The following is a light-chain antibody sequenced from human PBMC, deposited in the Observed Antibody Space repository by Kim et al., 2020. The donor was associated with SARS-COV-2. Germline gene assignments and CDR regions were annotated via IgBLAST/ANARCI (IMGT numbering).Light chain of an antibody. J-gene: IGLJ2*01. CDR1: NIGSKS. V-gene: IGLV3-21*04. Sequence: PGKTARIACGGNNIGSKSVPWYQQQPGQAPVLVIYYDSDRPSGIPERFSGSNSGNTATLTISRVEAGDEADYYCQVWDSSSDHVVFSGGTQLTVL. CDR3: QVWDSSSDHVV. CDR2: YDS.